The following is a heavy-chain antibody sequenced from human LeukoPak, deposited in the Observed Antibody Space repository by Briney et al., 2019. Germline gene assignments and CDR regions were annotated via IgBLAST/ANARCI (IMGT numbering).Heavy chain of an antibody. CDR3: AKFQPYYYDSSGYYPVDY. V-gene: IGHV3-64*01. J-gene: IGHJ4*02. Sequence: PGGSLRLSCAASGFTFSSYAMHWVRQAPGKGLEYVSAISSNGGSTYYANSVKGRFTISRDNSKNTLYLQMGSLRAEDMAVYYCAKFQPYYYDSSGYYPVDYWGQGTLVTVSS. D-gene: IGHD3-22*01. CDR1: GFTFSSYA. CDR2: ISSNGGST.